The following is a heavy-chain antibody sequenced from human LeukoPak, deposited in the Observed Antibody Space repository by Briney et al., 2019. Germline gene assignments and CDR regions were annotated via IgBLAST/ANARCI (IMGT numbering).Heavy chain of an antibody. J-gene: IGHJ3*02. CDR3: VKPFRNGHLFFSAFDI. CDR1: GFTFSSFG. D-gene: IGHD2-8*01. Sequence: QAGGSLRLSCAASGFTFSSFGMHWVRQAPGKGLDWLAFIRYDASKKYYADSVKGRFTISRDNSKNTLYVQLNSLRAEDTAVYYCVKPFRNGHLFFSAFDIWGQGTMVTVSS. CDR2: IRYDASKK. V-gene: IGHV3-30*02.